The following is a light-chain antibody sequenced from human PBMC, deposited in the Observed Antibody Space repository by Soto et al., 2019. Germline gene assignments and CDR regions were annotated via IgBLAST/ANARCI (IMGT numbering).Light chain of an antibody. CDR2: GAS. Sequence: EVVLTQSPDTLSLSPGERATLSRRASQSVSSNYLAWYQQRPGQAARLLIYGASSRATGIPDRFSGSGSGTDFTLTISRMEPEDSAVYFCQHYSSQTFGQGTKVDIK. J-gene: IGKJ1*01. CDR3: QHYSSQT. CDR1: QSVSSNY. V-gene: IGKV3-20*01.